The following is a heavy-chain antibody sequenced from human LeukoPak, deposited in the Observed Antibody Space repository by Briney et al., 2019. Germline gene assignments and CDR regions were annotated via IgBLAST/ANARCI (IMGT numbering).Heavy chain of an antibody. Sequence: GESLKISCKGSGYSFTSYWTGWVRQMPGKGLEWMGIIYPGDSDTRYSPSFQGQVTISADKSISTAYLQWSSLKASDTAMYYCARHPSGYSSSWYSWFDPWGQGTLVTVSS. CDR1: GYSFTSYW. J-gene: IGHJ5*02. D-gene: IGHD6-13*01. CDR2: IYPGDSDT. CDR3: ARHPSGYSSSWYSWFDP. V-gene: IGHV5-51*01.